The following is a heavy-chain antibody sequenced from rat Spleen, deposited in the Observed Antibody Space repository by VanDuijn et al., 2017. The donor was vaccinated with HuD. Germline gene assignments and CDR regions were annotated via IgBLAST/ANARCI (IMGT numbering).Heavy chain of an antibody. CDR1: GFTFSDYY. Sequence: EVQLAGSGGGLVQPGRSLKLSCAASGFTFSDYYMAWVRQAPTKGLEWVASITAGGGNTYHRDSVKGRFTISRDNAKNTQYLQMDSLRSEDTATYYCARHGYGYGNYFDYWGQGVMVTVSS. V-gene: IGHV5S13*01. CDR3: ARHGYGYGNYFDY. J-gene: IGHJ2*01. CDR2: ITAGGGNT. D-gene: IGHD1-7*01.